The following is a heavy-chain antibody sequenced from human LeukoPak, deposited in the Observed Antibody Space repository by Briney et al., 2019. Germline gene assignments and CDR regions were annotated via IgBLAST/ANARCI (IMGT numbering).Heavy chain of an antibody. CDR2: ISYDGSNK. CDR3: AKAGVLWFGEFPDY. V-gene: IGHV3-30*18. D-gene: IGHD3-10*01. CDR1: GFTFSSYG. Sequence: GGSLRLSCAASGFTFSSYGMHWVRQAPGKGLELVAVISYDGSNKYYADSVKGRFTISRDNSKNTLYLQMNSLRAEDTAVYYCAKAGVLWFGEFPDYWGQGTLVTVSS. J-gene: IGHJ4*02.